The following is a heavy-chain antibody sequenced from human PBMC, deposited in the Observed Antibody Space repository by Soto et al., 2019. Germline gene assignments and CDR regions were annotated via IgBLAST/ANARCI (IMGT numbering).Heavy chain of an antibody. Sequence: GGSLRLSCAASGFTVSSNYMSWVRQAPGKGLEWVSLIYSGGSTDYADSVKGRFTISRDNSRNTLDLQMDSLRAEDTAMYYCARVRNYYAMDVWGQGTTVTVSS. V-gene: IGHV3-53*01. D-gene: IGHD3-16*01. CDR2: IYSGGST. J-gene: IGHJ6*02. CDR3: ARVRNYYAMDV. CDR1: GFTVSSNY.